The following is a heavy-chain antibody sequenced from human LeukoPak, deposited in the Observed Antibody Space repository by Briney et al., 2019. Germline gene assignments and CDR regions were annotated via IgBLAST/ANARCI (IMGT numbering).Heavy chain of an antibody. CDR1: GFTFSSYA. V-gene: IGHV3-23*01. CDR3: ASFRATIAARRRDYYGMDV. Sequence: GGSLRLSCAASGFTFSSYAMSWVRQAPGKGLEWVSAISGSGGSTYYADSVKGRFTISRDNSKSTLYLQMNSLRAEDTAVYYCASFRATIAARRRDYYGMDVWGQGTTVTVSS. CDR2: ISGSGGST. J-gene: IGHJ6*02. D-gene: IGHD6-6*01.